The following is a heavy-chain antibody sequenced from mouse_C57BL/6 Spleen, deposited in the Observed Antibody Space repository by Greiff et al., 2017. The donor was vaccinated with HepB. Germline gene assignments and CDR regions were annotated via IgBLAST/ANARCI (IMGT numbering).Heavy chain of an antibody. CDR2: ISSGGSYT. CDR1: GFTFSSYG. V-gene: IGHV5-6*01. J-gene: IGHJ1*03. D-gene: IGHD1-1*01. Sequence: VQLQQSGGDLVKPGGSLKLSCAASGFTFSSYGMSWVRQTPDKRLEWVGTISSGGSYTYYPDSVKGRFTISRDNAKNTPYLQMSSLKSEDTAMYYCASPYYYGSSPGYFDVWGTGTTVTVSS. CDR3: ASPYYYGSSPGYFDV.